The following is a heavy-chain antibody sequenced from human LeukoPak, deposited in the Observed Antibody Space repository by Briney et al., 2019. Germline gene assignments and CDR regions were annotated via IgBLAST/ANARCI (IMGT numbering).Heavy chain of an antibody. D-gene: IGHD2-2*01. CDR2: ISAYNGNT. Sequence: ASVKVSCKASGYTFTSYAMHWVRQAPGQRLEWMGWISAYNGNTNYAQKLQGRVTMTTDTSTSTAYMELRSLRSDDTAVYYCARDLDLVVVPAASIAAAGYFDYWGQGTLVTVSS. CDR1: GYTFTSYA. CDR3: ARDLDLVVVPAASIAAAGYFDY. V-gene: IGHV1-18*01. J-gene: IGHJ4*02.